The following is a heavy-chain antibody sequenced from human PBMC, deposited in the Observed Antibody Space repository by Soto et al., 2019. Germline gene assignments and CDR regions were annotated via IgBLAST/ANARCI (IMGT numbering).Heavy chain of an antibody. CDR2: IIENGATT. CDR1: GFTFSMYP. Sequence: XEGLRLSCAASGFTFSMYPMSWVRLAPGKGLEWVSGIIENGATTYYSDSVKGRFTISRDNSKNMVYLQMNSLRAEDTAVYYCAKDYTVSDYSNYISLFDSWGQGTLVTVSS. CDR3: AKDYTVSDYSNYISLFDS. J-gene: IGHJ4*02. V-gene: IGHV3-23*01. D-gene: IGHD4-4*01.